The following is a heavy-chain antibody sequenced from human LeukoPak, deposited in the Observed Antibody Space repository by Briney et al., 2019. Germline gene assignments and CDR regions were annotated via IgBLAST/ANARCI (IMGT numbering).Heavy chain of an antibody. D-gene: IGHD1-26*01. CDR2: INPNSGGT. V-gene: IGHV1-2*02. CDR3: GRGASGSYRNDY. J-gene: IGHJ4*02. Sequence: ASAKVSCKASGYTFTGYYMHWVRQAPGQGLEWMGWINPNSGGTNYAQKFQGRVTMTRDTSISTAYMELSRLRSDDTAVYYCGRGASGSYRNDYWGQGTLVTVSS. CDR1: GYTFTGYY.